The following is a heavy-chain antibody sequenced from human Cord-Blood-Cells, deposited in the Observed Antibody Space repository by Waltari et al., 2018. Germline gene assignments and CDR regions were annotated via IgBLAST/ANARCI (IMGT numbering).Heavy chain of an antibody. J-gene: IGHJ4*02. CDR2: INPNSGGT. CDR3: ARDSRSGVPAAIDDY. V-gene: IGHV1-2*02. D-gene: IGHD2-2*02. Sequence: QVQLVQSGAEVKKPGASVKVSCRASGYTFTGYDMHWVRQAPGQGLEWMGWINPNSGGTNYAQKFQGRVTMTRDTSISTAYMELSRLRSDDTAVYYCARDSRSGVPAAIDDYWGQGTLVTVSS. CDR1: GYTFTGYD.